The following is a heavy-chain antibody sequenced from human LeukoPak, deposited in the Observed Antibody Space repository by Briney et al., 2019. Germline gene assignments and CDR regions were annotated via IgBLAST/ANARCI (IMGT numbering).Heavy chain of an antibody. CDR3: ARDTGGYFDY. D-gene: IGHD2-8*02. V-gene: IGHV3-48*04. J-gene: IGHJ4*02. CDR1: GFTFSIYS. Sequence: PGGSLRLSCAASGFTFSIYSMNWVRQAPGKGLEWVSYINSSSSTIYYADSVKGRFTISRDNAKNSLYLQMNSLRAEDTAVYYCARDTGGYFDYWGQGTLVTVSS. CDR2: INSSSSTI.